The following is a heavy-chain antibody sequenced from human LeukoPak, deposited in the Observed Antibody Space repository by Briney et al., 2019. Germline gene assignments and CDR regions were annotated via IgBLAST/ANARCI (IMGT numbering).Heavy chain of an antibody. V-gene: IGHV4-4*09. CDR1: GGSLTSFY. CDR2: IYTSVST. J-gene: IGHJ5*02. D-gene: IGHD2-2*01. Sequence: TLSLTCTLSGGSLTSFYSSSVPQTPREGLEWIGYIYTSVSTNYNPSRTSRVTISVDTSKTQFSLKLSSVTAAATAVYYCARLTDCSSTSCYRGTYHWFDPWGQGTLVTVSS. CDR3: ARLTDCSSTSCYRGTYHWFDP.